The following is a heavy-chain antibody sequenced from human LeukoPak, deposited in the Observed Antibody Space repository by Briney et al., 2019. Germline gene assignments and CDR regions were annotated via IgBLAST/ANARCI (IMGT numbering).Heavy chain of an antibody. CDR1: GFTFTSYS. V-gene: IGHV3-21*01. D-gene: IGHD3-22*01. Sequence: GGSLRLSCAASGFTFTSYSFNWVRQAPGKGLELVSSINTVGSYIYYADSVKGRFTISRDDADNSLYLQMNSLRAEDTAVYFCARLKRNSDRSGFYYYYDNWGQGTLVTVSS. CDR3: ARLKRNSDRSGFYYYYDN. CDR2: INTVGSYI. J-gene: IGHJ4*02.